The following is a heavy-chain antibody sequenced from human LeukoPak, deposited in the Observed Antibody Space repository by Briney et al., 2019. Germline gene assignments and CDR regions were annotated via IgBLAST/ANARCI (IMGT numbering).Heavy chain of an antibody. D-gene: IGHD4-17*01. Sequence: PGGSLRLSCAASGFTFSSYGMHWVRQAPGKGLEWVAFIRYDGSNKYYADSVKGRFTISRDDSKNTLYLQMNSLRAEDTAVYYCAKDYGDYLYYFDCWGQGTLVTVSS. CDR2: IRYDGSNK. CDR1: GFTFSSYG. V-gene: IGHV3-30*02. J-gene: IGHJ4*02. CDR3: AKDYGDYLYYFDC.